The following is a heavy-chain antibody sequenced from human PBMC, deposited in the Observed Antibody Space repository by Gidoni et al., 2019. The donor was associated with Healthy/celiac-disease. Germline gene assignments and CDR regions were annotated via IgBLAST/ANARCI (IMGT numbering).Heavy chain of an antibody. Sequence: EVQLVESGGGVVQPGRSLRLSCAASGFTFDDYAMHWVRQAPGKGLEWVSGISWNSGSIGYAYSVKGRFTSSRDNAKNSLYLQMNSLRAEDTALYYCAKASIVLMVYASFDIWGQGTMVTVSS. V-gene: IGHV3-9*01. CDR3: AKASIVLMVYASFDI. CDR1: GFTFDDYA. J-gene: IGHJ3*02. CDR2: ISWNSGSI. D-gene: IGHD2-8*01.